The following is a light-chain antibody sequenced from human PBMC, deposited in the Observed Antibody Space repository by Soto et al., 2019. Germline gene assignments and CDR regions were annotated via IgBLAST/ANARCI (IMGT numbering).Light chain of an antibody. CDR2: EVS. J-gene: IGLJ2*01. CDR3: SSFAGNNNLV. V-gene: IGLV2-8*01. CDR1: SSDVGGYNY. Sequence: QSALTQPPSASGSPGQSVTISCTGTSSDVGGYNYVCWYQQPPGKAPKLMISEVSKRPSGVPDRFSGSKSGNTASLTVSGLQAEDEADYYCSSFAGNNNLVFGGGTKLTVL.